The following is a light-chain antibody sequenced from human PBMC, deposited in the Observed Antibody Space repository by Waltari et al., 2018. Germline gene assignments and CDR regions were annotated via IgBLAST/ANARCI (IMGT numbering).Light chain of an antibody. V-gene: IGKV4-1*01. CDR2: WAS. J-gene: IGKJ3*01. CDR3: QQYDRTPFT. Sequence: EIVMTQSPESLGVSLGERAAINCKSSQTLLFSSNNRNYLAWYQQKPGQPPKLLITWASTREAGVPDRFSGSGSGTDFTLTITSLQAEDVAVYFCQQYDRTPFTFGPGTRVDVK. CDR1: QTLLFSSNNRNY.